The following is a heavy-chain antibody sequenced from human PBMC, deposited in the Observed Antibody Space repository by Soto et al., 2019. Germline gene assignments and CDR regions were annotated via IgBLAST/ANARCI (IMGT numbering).Heavy chain of an antibody. CDR2: VTYRETIA. CDR3: AKAIAVTATNYYHGVDV. D-gene: IGHD2-21*02. Sequence: GGSLRLSCAASGFTFRTFAISWVRQAPGKGLEWVSPVTYRETIAYYADSVRRRFTISRDNSRNTMDLQMNSLIVEDTAVYYFAKAIAVTATNYYHGVDVWGQGTTVTVAS. CDR1: GFTFRTFA. J-gene: IGHJ6*02. V-gene: IGHV3-23*01.